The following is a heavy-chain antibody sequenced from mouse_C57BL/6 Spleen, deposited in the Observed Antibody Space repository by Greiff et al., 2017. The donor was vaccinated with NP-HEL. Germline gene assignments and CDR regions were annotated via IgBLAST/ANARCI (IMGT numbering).Heavy chain of an antibody. J-gene: IGHJ2*01. D-gene: IGHD2-3*01. V-gene: IGHV1-52*01. CDR2: IDPSDSET. CDR1: GYTFTSYW. Sequence: QVQLQQPGAELVRPGSSVKLSCKASGYTFTSYWMHWVKQRPIQGLEWIGNIDPSDSETHYNQKFKDKATLTVDQSSSTAYMQLSSLTSEDSAVYYCARSPDGYYDYWGQGTTLTVSS. CDR3: ARSPDGYYDY.